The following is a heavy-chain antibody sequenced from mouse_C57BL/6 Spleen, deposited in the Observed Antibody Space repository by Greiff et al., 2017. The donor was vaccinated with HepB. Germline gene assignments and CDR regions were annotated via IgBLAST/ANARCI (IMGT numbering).Heavy chain of an antibody. Sequence: EVKVVESGAELVKPGASVKLSCTASGFNIKDYYMHWVKQRPEQGLEWIGRIDPEDGETKYAPKFQGKATITADTSSNTAYLQLSSLTSEDTAVYYCARCYGSSYGFAYWGQGTLVTVSA. CDR1: GFNIKDYY. CDR2: IDPEDGET. J-gene: IGHJ3*01. CDR3: ARCYGSSYGFAY. V-gene: IGHV14-2*01. D-gene: IGHD1-1*01.